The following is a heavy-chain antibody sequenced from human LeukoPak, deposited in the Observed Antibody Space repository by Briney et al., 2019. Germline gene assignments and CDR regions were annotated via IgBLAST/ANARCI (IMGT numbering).Heavy chain of an antibody. V-gene: IGHV3-9*03. CDR3: AKGLNLYDAFDI. CDR1: GFTFDDHA. Sequence: GRSLRLSCAASGFTFDDHAMHWVRQAPGKGLEWVSGISWNSGRIGYADSVKGRFTISRDNAKTSLYLQMNSLRAEDMALYYCAKGLNLYDAFDIWGQGTMVTVSS. D-gene: IGHD1-14*01. J-gene: IGHJ3*02. CDR2: ISWNSGRI.